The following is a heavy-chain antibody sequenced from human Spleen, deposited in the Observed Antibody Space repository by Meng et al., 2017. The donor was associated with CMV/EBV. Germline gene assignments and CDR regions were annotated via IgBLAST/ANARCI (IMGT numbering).Heavy chain of an antibody. CDR3: ARDRLWSTVTTNYYYYYGMDV. CDR1: GFTFGSYS. CDR2: ISRTGITI. Sequence: GESLKISCAASGFTFGSYSMTWVRQAPGKGLEWVSYISRTGITIYYADSVKGRFTISRDNAKNSLYLQMNSLRAEDTAVYYCARDRLWSTVTTNYYYYYGMDVWGQGTTVTVSS. J-gene: IGHJ6*02. V-gene: IGHV3-48*04. D-gene: IGHD4-11*01.